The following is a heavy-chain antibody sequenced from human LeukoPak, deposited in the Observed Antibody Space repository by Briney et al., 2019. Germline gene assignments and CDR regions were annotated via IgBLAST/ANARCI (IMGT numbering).Heavy chain of an antibody. D-gene: IGHD3-22*01. Sequence: TGGSLRLSCAASGFTFSSYAMHWVRQAPGKGLEWVAVISYDGSNKYYADSVKGRFTISRDNSKNTLYLQMNSLRAEDTAVYYCARDSHYYDSSGYYSGHWGQGTLVTVSS. CDR1: GFTFSSYA. CDR2: ISYDGSNK. CDR3: ARDSHYYDSSGYYSGH. J-gene: IGHJ4*02. V-gene: IGHV3-30*04.